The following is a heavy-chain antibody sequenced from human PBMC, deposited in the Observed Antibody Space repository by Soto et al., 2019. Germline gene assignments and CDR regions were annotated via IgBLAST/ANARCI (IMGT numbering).Heavy chain of an antibody. CDR2: ISYDGSNK. D-gene: IGHD2-15*01. Sequence: GGSLRLSCAASGFTVSSYAMHWVRQAPGKGLEWVAVISYDGSNKYYADSVKGRFTISRDNSKNTLYLQMNSLRAEDTAVYYCARDNFIVVVVAAFGWFDPWGQGTLVTVSS. J-gene: IGHJ5*02. CDR1: GFTVSSYA. V-gene: IGHV3-30-3*01. CDR3: ARDNFIVVVVAAFGWFDP.